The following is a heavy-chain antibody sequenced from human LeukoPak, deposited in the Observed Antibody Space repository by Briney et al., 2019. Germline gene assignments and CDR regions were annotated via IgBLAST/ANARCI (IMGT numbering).Heavy chain of an antibody. CDR3: AKDKIDILTGSLDY. Sequence: GGSLRLSCVASGFTFSRHGMNWVRQAPGKGLEWASGISPSGDIKYYVDSVKGRFTVSRDNSKNTLYLQINSLRDEDTAVYYCAKDKIDILTGSLDYWGQGTLVTVSS. CDR2: ISPSGDIK. J-gene: IGHJ4*02. V-gene: IGHV3-23*01. D-gene: IGHD3-9*01. CDR1: GFTFSRHG.